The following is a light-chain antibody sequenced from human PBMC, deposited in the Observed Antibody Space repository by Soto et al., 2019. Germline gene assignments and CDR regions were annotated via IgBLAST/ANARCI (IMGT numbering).Light chain of an antibody. CDR3: QQCDNLPYT. J-gene: IGKJ2*01. CDR2: DAS. Sequence: DVLMTQSPSSLSASVGDRVTITCQASQDINNYLNWYQQKPGKAPKLLIYDASNLETGVPSRFSGSRSGKEFTFTISSLQPEDFATYFCQQCDNLPYTFGQGTKLEMK. CDR1: QDINNY. V-gene: IGKV1-33*01.